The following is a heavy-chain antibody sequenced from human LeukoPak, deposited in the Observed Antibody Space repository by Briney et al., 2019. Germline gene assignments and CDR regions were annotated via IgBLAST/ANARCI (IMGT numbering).Heavy chain of an antibody. Sequence: PGGSLRLSCAASGFTFSSYSMNWVRQAPGKGLEWVSSISSSSSYIYYADSVKGRFTISRDNAKNSLYLQMNSLRAEDTAVYYCARGYSGSYWSPFAYSDYWGQGTLVTVSS. CDR2: ISSSSSYI. J-gene: IGHJ4*02. CDR1: GFTFSSYS. D-gene: IGHD1-26*01. CDR3: ARGYSGSYWSPFAYSDY. V-gene: IGHV3-21*01.